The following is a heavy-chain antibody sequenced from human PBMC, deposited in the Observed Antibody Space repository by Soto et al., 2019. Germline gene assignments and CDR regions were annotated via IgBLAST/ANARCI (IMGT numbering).Heavy chain of an antibody. Sequence: PSETLSLTCTVSGGSISSSGYYWGWIRQSPGKGLEWIGTIFYSGTTYYNPPLESRITISQDTSNNQFSLKLTSVTAADTAVYYCARHYYDSSGYPAPYYHGMDVWGQGTTVTVSS. J-gene: IGHJ6*02. CDR2: IFYSGTT. V-gene: IGHV4-39*01. D-gene: IGHD3-22*01. CDR1: GGSISSSGYY. CDR3: ARHYYDSSGYPAPYYHGMDV.